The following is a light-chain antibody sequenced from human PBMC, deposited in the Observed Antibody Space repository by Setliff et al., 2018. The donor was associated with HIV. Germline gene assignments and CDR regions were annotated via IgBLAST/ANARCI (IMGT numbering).Light chain of an antibody. J-gene: IGLJ1*01. Sequence: ALTQPASVSGSPGQAITISCTGTSSDVGGYNHVSWYQQHPGKAPKLMIYEVNNRPSGVSNRFSGSKSGNTASLTISGLQAEDEADYYCSSYTSSVSFVFGTGTKVTVL. CDR1: SSDVGGYNH. CDR3: SSYTSSVSFV. V-gene: IGLV2-14*01. CDR2: EVN.